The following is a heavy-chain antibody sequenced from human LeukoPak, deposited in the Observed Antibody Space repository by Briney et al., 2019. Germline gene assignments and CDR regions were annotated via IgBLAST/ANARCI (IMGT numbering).Heavy chain of an antibody. D-gene: IGHD3-10*01. CDR3: ARRVATSSGSFNGMDV. V-gene: IGHV5-51*01. CDR1: GXSFPSYC. CDR2: IYPGGSDT. Sequence: GESLKISSKGSGXSFPSYCIAWVRQMPGKGLEWMGIIYPGGSDTRYSPSFRGQVTISADKSLSIAYLQWNSLEASDTATYYCARRVATSSGSFNGMDVWGQGTTVTVSS. J-gene: IGHJ6*02.